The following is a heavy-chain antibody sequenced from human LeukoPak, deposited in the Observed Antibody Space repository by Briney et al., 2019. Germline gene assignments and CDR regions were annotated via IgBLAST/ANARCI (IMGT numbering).Heavy chain of an antibody. J-gene: IGHJ4*02. CDR3: ARHDKGYSGYVTLDY. V-gene: IGHV5-51*01. D-gene: IGHD5-12*01. Sequence: ESLKISCKGSGYSFTSYWIGWVRQMPGKGLEWMGIIDPGYSDIRYSPSFQGQVTISADKSISTAYLQWSSLKASDTAIYYCARHDKGYSGYVTLDYWGQGTLVTVSS. CDR1: GYSFTSYW. CDR2: IDPGYSDI.